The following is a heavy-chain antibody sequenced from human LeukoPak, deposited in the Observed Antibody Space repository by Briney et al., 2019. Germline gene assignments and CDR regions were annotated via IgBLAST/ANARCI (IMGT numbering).Heavy chain of an antibody. J-gene: IGHJ5*02. CDR2: IYHSGSS. CDR1: GASISSTAHY. CDR3: AMAPGYCSGTSCYFRFDP. Sequence: SETLSLTCTVSGASISSTAHYWAWARQSRGKGLEWIASIYHSGSSYYNPPLKSRVTISQDTSKRHFSLNLSSVTAADTANYCCAMAPGYCSGTSCYFRFDPWGQGTLVTVSS. D-gene: IGHD2-2*03. V-gene: IGHV4-39*07.